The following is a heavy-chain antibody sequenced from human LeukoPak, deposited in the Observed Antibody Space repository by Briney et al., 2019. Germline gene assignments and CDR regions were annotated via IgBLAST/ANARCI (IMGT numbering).Heavy chain of an antibody. Sequence: GGSLRLSCAASGFTFTNFWMNWIRRAPGGGLEWVANIRPDGSEQFYVDSVKGRFTISRDNAKNSVYLQMNSLRADDTAVYYCAGRDSARNPWAYWGQGTLVTVST. V-gene: IGHV3-7*01. CDR3: AGRDSARNPWAY. CDR2: IRPDGSEQ. J-gene: IGHJ4*02. D-gene: IGHD4-11*01. CDR1: GFTFTNFW.